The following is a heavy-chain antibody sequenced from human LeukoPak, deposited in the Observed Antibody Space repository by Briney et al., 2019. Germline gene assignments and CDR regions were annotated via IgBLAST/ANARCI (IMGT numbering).Heavy chain of an antibody. Sequence: ASVKVSCKASGYTFTSYYMHWVRQAPGQGLEWMGIINPSGGSTSYAQKFQGRVTMTRDTSTSTVYIELSSLRSEDTAVYYCARDALPYSSSLRVHYYYMDVWGKGTTVTVSS. CDR1: GYTFTSYY. CDR2: INPSGGST. CDR3: ARDALPYSSSLRVHYYYMDV. J-gene: IGHJ6*03. D-gene: IGHD6-13*01. V-gene: IGHV1-46*01.